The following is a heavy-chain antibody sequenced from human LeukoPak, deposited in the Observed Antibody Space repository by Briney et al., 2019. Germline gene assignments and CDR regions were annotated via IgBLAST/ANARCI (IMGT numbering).Heavy chain of an antibody. V-gene: IGHV4-34*01. J-gene: IGHJ3*02. D-gene: IGHD1-1*01. CDR2: INHSGST. Sequence: SETLSLTCAVYGGSFSGYYWSWIRQPPGKGLEWIGEINHSGSTNYNPSLKSRVTISVDTPKNQFSLKLSSVTAADTAVYYCARAETGTWAFDIWGQGTMVTVSS. CDR1: GGSFSGYY. CDR3: ARAETGTWAFDI.